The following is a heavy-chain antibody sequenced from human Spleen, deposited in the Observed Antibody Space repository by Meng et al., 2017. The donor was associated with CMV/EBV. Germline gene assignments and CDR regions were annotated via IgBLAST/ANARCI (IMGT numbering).Heavy chain of an antibody. D-gene: IGHD6-19*01. Sequence: ASVKVSCKASGYTFNSYDINWVRQATGQGLEWMGWMSPNSGNTGLAQKFQGRVTFTRDTSITTVYMELSSLRSEDTAVYYCARDQIAVSGLSYYFDFWGQGTLVTVSS. CDR1: GYTFNSYD. V-gene: IGHV1-8*03. CDR3: ARDQIAVSGLSYYFDF. CDR2: MSPNSGNT. J-gene: IGHJ4*02.